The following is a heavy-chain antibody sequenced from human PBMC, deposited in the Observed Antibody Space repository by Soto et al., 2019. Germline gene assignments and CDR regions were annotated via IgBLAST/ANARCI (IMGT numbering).Heavy chain of an antibody. CDR1: GYSFTNYW. J-gene: IGHJ4*02. CDR3: ARQGYRSSTACYTVDY. Sequence: GESLKISCKGSGYSFTNYWIGWVRQMPGKGLEWMGIIYPGDSNTRYSPSFQGQVTISADKSISTAYLQWSSLKASDTAMYYCARQGYRSSTACYTVDYWGQGTLVTVS. CDR2: IYPGDSNT. V-gene: IGHV5-51*01. D-gene: IGHD2-2*02.